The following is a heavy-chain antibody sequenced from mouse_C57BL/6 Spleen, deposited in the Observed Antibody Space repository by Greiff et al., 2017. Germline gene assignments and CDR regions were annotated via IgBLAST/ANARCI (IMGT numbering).Heavy chain of an antibody. D-gene: IGHD1-1*01. J-gene: IGHJ2*01. CDR2: IDPSDSYT. CDR1: GYTFTSYW. Sequence: QVQLKQPGAELVMPGASVKLSCKASGYTFTSYWMHWVQQRPGQGLEWIGEIDPSDSYTNYNQKFKGKSTLTVDKSSSTAYMQLSSLTSEDSAVYYCARGGYGSSLDYWGQGTTLTVSS. CDR3: ARGGYGSSLDY. V-gene: IGHV1-69*01.